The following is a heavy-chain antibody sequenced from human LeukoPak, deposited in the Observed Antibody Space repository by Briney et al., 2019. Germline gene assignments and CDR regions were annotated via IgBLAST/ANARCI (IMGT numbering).Heavy chain of an antibody. CDR2: IYSGGST. CDR3: ARGGSYLSAFDI. V-gene: IGHV3-53*01. Sequence: GGSLRLSCAASGFTFNSYIMNWVRQAPGKGLEWVSIIYSGGSTFYADSVKGRFTISRDNSKNTLYLQMNSLRAEDTAVYYCARGGSYLSAFDIWGQGTMVTVSS. D-gene: IGHD1-26*01. CDR1: GFTFNSYI. J-gene: IGHJ3*02.